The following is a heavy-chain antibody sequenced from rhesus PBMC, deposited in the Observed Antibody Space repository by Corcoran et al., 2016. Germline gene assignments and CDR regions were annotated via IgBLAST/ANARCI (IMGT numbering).Heavy chain of an antibody. D-gene: IGHD4-23*01. J-gene: IGHJ4*01. CDR3: ATDQYSNFRY. CDR1: GYTFTYYY. V-gene: IGHV1-111*02. Sequence: EVQLVQSGAEVKKPGASVKISCKASGYTFTYYYLHWVRQAPGKGLGGGGRVDPDEREAIHEQKFQDRVPITADTSTDTAYMELSSLRSEDTAVYYCATDQYSNFRYWGQGVLVTVSS. CDR2: VDPDEREA.